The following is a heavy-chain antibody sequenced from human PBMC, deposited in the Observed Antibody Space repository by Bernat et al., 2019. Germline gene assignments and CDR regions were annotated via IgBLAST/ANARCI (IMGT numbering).Heavy chain of an antibody. J-gene: IGHJ4*02. V-gene: IGHV4-39*01. D-gene: IGHD3-3*01. CDR1: SGSISRSSYY. Sequence: QLQLQESGPGLVKPSETLSLTCTVSSGSISRSSYYWGWIRQPPGKGLEWIGSIYYSGSTYYNPSLKSRVTISVDTSKNQFSLKLSSVTAADTAVYYCARYGITIFGVVSPFDYWGQGTLVTVSS. CDR3: ARYGITIFGVVSPFDY. CDR2: IYYSGST.